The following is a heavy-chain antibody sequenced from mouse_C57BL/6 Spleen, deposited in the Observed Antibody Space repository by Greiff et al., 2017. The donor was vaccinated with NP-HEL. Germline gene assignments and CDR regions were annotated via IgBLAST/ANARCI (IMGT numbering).Heavy chain of an antibody. Sequence: QVQLQQPGAELVRPGSSVKLSCKASGYTFTSYWMHWVKQRPIQGLEWIGNIDPSDSETHYNQKFKDKATLTVDKSSSTAYMQLSSLTSEDSAVYYCASSGYYGSNFDYWGQGTTLTVSS. CDR3: ASSGYYGSNFDY. CDR2: IDPSDSET. J-gene: IGHJ2*01. V-gene: IGHV1-52*01. CDR1: GYTFTSYW. D-gene: IGHD1-1*01.